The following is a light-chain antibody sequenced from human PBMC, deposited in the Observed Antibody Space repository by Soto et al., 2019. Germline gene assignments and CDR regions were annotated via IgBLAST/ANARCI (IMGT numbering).Light chain of an antibody. CDR1: SGDIGSYNR. CDR2: EVT. V-gene: IGLV2-14*01. Sequence: QSVLTQPASVSGSPGQSITISCTGTSGDIGSYNRVSWYQQHSGKAPNLIIYEVTDRPSGVSNRFSGSKSGNTASLTISGLQAEDEAEYYCSSYTNINTRACVFGTGTKVTVL. J-gene: IGLJ1*01. CDR3: SSYTNINTRACV.